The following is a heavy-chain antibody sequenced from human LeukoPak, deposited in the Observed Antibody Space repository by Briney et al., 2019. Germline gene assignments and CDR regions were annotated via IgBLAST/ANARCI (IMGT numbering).Heavy chain of an antibody. V-gene: IGHV4-30-4*08. CDR2: IYYSGST. CDR1: GCSISSGDYY. D-gene: IGHD3-3*01. Sequence: KPSQTLSLTCTVSGCSISSGDYYWSWIRQPPGKGLEWIGYIYYSGSTYYNPSLKSRVTISVDTSKNQFSLKLSSVTAADTAVYYCARQYDFWSGVGSYFDYWGQGTLVTVSS. J-gene: IGHJ4*02. CDR3: ARQYDFWSGVGSYFDY.